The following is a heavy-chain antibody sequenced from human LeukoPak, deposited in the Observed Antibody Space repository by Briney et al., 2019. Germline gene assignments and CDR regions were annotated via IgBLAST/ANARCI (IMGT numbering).Heavy chain of an antibody. Sequence: GGSLRRSCAASGFTFSSYAMHWVRQAPGKGLEWVAVISYDGSNKYYADSVKGRFTICRDNSKNTLYLQMNSLRAEDTAVYYCARGPNPGAEYDSSGYYSEYFDYWGQGTLVTVSS. D-gene: IGHD3-22*01. CDR1: GFTFSSYA. CDR3: ARGPNPGAEYDSSGYYSEYFDY. V-gene: IGHV3-30-3*01. J-gene: IGHJ4*02. CDR2: ISYDGSNK.